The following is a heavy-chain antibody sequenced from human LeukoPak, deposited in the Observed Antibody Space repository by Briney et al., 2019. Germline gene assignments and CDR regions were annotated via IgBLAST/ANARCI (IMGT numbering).Heavy chain of an antibody. CDR2: ISYDGSNK. CDR3: ARVPYYDSSGYAFDI. J-gene: IGHJ3*02. V-gene: IGHV3-30-3*01. D-gene: IGHD3-22*01. Sequence: GGSLRLSCAASGFTFSSYAMHWVRQAPGKGPEWVAVISYDGSNKYYADSVKGRFTISRDNSKNTLYLQMNSLRAEDTAVYYCARVPYYDSSGYAFDIWGQGTMVTVSS. CDR1: GFTFSSYA.